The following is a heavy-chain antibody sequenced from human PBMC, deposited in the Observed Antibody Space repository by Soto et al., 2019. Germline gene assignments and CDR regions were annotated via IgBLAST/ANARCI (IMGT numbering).Heavy chain of an antibody. Sequence: SETLSLTCTVSGGSISSYYWSWIRQPPGKGLEWIGYIYYSGSTNYNPSLKSRVTISVDKSKNQFSLKLSSVTAADTAVYYCAKNHDYAIDAWGQGTTVTVSS. CDR3: AKNHDYAIDA. V-gene: IGHV4-59*01. J-gene: IGHJ6*02. CDR2: IYYSGST. CDR1: GGSISSYY.